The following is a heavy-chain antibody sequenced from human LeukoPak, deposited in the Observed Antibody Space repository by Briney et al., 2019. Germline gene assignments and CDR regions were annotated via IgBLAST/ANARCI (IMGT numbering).Heavy chain of an antibody. CDR2: ISGSGGST. D-gene: IGHD6-19*01. J-gene: IGHJ3*02. CDR1: GFTFSSYV. V-gene: IGHV3-23*01. CDR3: AEGTSGWYGNAFDI. Sequence: GGSLRLSCAASGFTFSSYVMSWVRQAPGKGLDWVSAISGSGGSTYYADSVKGRFTISRDNSKNTLYLQMNSLGAEDTAVYYCAEGTSGWYGNAFDIWGQGTMVTVSS.